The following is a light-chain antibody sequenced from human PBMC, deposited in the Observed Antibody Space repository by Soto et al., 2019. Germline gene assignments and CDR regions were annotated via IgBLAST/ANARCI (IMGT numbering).Light chain of an antibody. CDR3: QQYGSSGT. V-gene: IGKV3-20*01. CDR2: GAS. J-gene: IGKJ1*01. Sequence: ILLTHSPGTLSLSPGERATLSCSASQSVSNNYLAWYQQKPGQAPRLLIYGASNRATGIPDRFSGSGSGTDFTLTINRLEPDDFAVYYCQQYGSSGTFGQGTKVDIK. CDR1: QSVSNNY.